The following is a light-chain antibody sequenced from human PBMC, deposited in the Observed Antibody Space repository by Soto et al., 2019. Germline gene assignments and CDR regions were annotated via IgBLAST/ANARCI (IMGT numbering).Light chain of an antibody. Sequence: DLQMTQSPASLSAYVGDRVTITCRASQNIDSYLNWYQQQPGRAPNLLIYAASSLQSRVPSRFSGSGSGTEFTLTFTSLHPEDSATYYCQQSYRTPLTFGQGTRLEI. CDR3: QQSYRTPLT. J-gene: IGKJ5*01. V-gene: IGKV1-39*01. CDR1: QNIDSY. CDR2: AAS.